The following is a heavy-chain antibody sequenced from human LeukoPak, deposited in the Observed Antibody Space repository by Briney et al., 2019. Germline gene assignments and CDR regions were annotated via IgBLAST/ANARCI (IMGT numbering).Heavy chain of an antibody. D-gene: IGHD5-18*01. J-gene: IGHJ4*02. Sequence: ASVKVSCKASGYTFTGYYMHWVRQAPGQGLEWMGWINPHSGATNYAQKFQGRVTMTRDTSISTAYVELSSLRSDDTAVYYCARYVDTAMANWGQGTLVTVSS. CDR2: INPHSGAT. CDR1: GYTFTGYY. CDR3: ARYVDTAMAN. V-gene: IGHV1-2*02.